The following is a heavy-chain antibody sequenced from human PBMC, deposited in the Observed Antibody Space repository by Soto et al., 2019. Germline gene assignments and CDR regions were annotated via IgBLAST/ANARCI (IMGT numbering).Heavy chain of an antibody. D-gene: IGHD2-21*01. CDR3: AKDRVRQGWGVVDD. CDR2: ISYDGNNK. V-gene: IGHV3-30*06. Sequence: QVPLVESGGGVVQPGRSLRLSCAASGFIFSSNGMHWVRQAPGQGPEWVAVISYDGNNKYYADSVKGRFTISRDNSKNTLFRQRNSLRPGDTAVYFCAKDRVRQGWGVVDDWGQGTRVTVSS. J-gene: IGHJ4*02. CDR1: GFIFSSNG.